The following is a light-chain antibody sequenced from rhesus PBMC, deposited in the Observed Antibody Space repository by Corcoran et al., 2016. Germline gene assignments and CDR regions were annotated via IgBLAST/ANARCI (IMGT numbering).Light chain of an antibody. CDR3: LQHNSYPFT. V-gene: IGKV1-28*03. Sequence: DIQMTQSPSSLSASVGDTVTITCRARQGISSYLNWFPQKPGKAPKLRIYAASSLGSGVPSRFSGSGSGTYCTFTSRSLQPEDFAVYYCLQHNSYPFTFGPGTKLDIK. J-gene: IGKJ3*01. CDR1: QGISSY. CDR2: AAS.